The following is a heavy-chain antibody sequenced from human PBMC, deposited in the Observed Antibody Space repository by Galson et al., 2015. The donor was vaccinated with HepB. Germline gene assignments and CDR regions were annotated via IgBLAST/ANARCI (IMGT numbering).Heavy chain of an antibody. Sequence: SLRLSCAASGFTFSSDAMSWVRQAPGMGLEWVSATSGSGGSTYYADSVKGRFTISRDNSKNTLYLQMNSLRAEDTAVCYCAKDVIVVVPVALDYWGQGTLVTVSS. CDR2: TSGSGGST. CDR3: AKDVIVVVPVALDY. J-gene: IGHJ4*02. D-gene: IGHD2-2*01. V-gene: IGHV3-23*01. CDR1: GFTFSSDA.